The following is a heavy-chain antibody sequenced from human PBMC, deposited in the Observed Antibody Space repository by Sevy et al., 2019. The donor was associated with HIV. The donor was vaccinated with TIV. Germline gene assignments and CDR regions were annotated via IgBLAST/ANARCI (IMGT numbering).Heavy chain of an antibody. D-gene: IGHD1-20*01. Sequence: SETLSLTCSVSGGSMNLYYWSWIRQPPGKGLEWIGFIYYSGSTNYNPSLKSRVTISVDTSENQFSLKLSSVTPADTAVYYCARVGFTWNDVDYWGQGTLVTVSS. CDR2: IYYSGST. V-gene: IGHV4-59*01. J-gene: IGHJ4*02. CDR3: ARVGFTWNDVDY. CDR1: GGSMNLYY.